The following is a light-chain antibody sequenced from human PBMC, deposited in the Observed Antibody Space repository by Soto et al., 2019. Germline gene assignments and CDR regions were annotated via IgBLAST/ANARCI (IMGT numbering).Light chain of an antibody. Sequence: QSALTQPASVSGSPGQSITISCTGTSSDVGGYIYVSWYQHLPGKAPKLMIYDVSVRPSGVSNRFSGSKSPNTASLTISGLQAEDEADYYCSSFTSSGTLVFGTGTKLTVL. CDR3: SSFTSSGTLV. CDR2: DVS. J-gene: IGLJ1*01. V-gene: IGLV2-14*03. CDR1: SSDVGGYIY.